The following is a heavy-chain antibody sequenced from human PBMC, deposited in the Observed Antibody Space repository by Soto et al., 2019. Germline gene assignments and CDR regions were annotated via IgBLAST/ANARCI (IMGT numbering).Heavy chain of an antibody. J-gene: IGHJ4*02. CDR3: AKARCTTSNCYVPDY. D-gene: IGHD2-8*01. CDR2: ISGSGGSP. CDR1: GFSFSTYT. V-gene: IGHV3-23*01. Sequence: GESLKISCAASGFSFSTYTMSWVRRAPGKGPEWVSAISGSGGSPSYADSVQGRFTISRDNPKKTLYLQMNSLRAEDTAVYYCAKARCTTSNCYVPDYWGQGTLVTVSS.